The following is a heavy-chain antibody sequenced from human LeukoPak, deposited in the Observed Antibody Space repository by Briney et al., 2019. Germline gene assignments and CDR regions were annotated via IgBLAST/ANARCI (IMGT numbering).Heavy chain of an antibody. CDR3: ARAVSGPLDY. V-gene: IGHV1-8*02. CDR1: GYTFNSYY. J-gene: IGHJ4*02. Sequence: GASVKVSCKASGYTFNSYYMHWVRQAPGQGLEWMGWMNPNSGNTGYAQKFQGRVTMTRNTSISTAYMELSSLRSEDTAVYYCARAVSGPLDYWGQGTLVTVSS. CDR2: MNPNSGNT. D-gene: IGHD3-10*01.